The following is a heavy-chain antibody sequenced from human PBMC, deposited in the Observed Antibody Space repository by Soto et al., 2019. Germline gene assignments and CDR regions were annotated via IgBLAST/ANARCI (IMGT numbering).Heavy chain of an antibody. D-gene: IGHD6-19*01. Sequence: SETLSLTCTVSGGSISSYYWSWIRQPPGKGLEWIGYIYYSGSTNYNPSLKSRVTISVDTSKNQFSLKLSSVTAADTAVYYCARHGLIAVAGDHDAFDIWGQGTMVTVSS. CDR1: GGSISSYY. CDR3: ARHGLIAVAGDHDAFDI. V-gene: IGHV4-59*08. CDR2: IYYSGST. J-gene: IGHJ3*02.